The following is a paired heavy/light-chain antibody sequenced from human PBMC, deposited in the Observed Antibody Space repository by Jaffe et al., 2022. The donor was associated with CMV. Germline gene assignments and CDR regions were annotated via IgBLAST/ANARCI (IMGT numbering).Heavy chain of an antibody. CDR2: IIPMSGIA. J-gene: IGHJ6*03. CDR3: ATGGHNKWNYYYYYMDV. Sequence: QVQLVQSGAEVKKPGSSVKVSCKVSGGTLSNYAFNWVRQAPGQGLEWMGRIIPMSGIANYAQKFQGRVTITADKSTNTVYMELSSLRSEDTAVYYCATGGHNKWNYYYYYMDVWGRGTTVTVSS. D-gene: IGHD1-20*01. CDR1: GGTLSNYA. V-gene: IGHV1-69*09.
Light chain of an antibody. Sequence: EIVLTQSPATLSLSPGERATLSCRASQSVTSYLAWYQQKPGQAPRLLIYDASNRATGIPARFSGSGSGTDFTLTISNLEPEDFAVYYCQQRSNWRFGQGTRLEIK. V-gene: IGKV3-11*01. CDR3: QQRSNWR. J-gene: IGKJ5*01. CDR2: DAS. CDR1: QSVTSY.